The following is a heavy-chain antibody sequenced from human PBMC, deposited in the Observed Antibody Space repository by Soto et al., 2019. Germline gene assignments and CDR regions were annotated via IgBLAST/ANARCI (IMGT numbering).Heavy chain of an antibody. D-gene: IGHD2-2*02. Sequence: QVQLQQWGAGLLKPSETLSLTCAVYGGSFSGYYWSWIRQPPGKGLEWIGEINHSGSTNYNPSLKRRVTISVDTPKNQFSLKLSSVTAADAAVYYCARGRDCSSTSCYTPSTTNEPLLWFDPWGQGTLVTVSS. V-gene: IGHV4-34*01. CDR3: ARGRDCSSTSCYTPSTTNEPLLWFDP. CDR1: GGSFSGYY. J-gene: IGHJ5*02. CDR2: INHSGST.